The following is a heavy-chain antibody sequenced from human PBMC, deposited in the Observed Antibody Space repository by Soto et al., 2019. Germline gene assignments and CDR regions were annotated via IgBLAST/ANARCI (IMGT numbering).Heavy chain of an antibody. Sequence: SETLSLTCAVYGGSFSGYYWSWIRQPPGKGLEWIGEINHSGSTNHNPSLKSRVTISVDTSKNQFSLKLSSVTAADTAVYYCARVDYDILTGYDFDYWGQGTLVTVSS. CDR3: ARVDYDILTGYDFDY. CDR2: INHSGST. V-gene: IGHV4-34*01. D-gene: IGHD3-9*01. J-gene: IGHJ4*02. CDR1: GGSFSGYY.